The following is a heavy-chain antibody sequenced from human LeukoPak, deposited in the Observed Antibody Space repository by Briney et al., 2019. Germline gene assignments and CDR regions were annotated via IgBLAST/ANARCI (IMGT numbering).Heavy chain of an antibody. CDR2: IYSGGST. Sequence: GGSLRLSCAASGFTFSSNYMSWVRQAPGKGLEWVSVIYSGGSTYYADSVKGRFTISRDNSKNTLYLQMNSLRAEDTAVYYCAKDPITFGGVDYFDYWGQGTLVTVSS. CDR3: AKDPITFGGVDYFDY. V-gene: IGHV3-66*01. D-gene: IGHD3-16*01. J-gene: IGHJ4*02. CDR1: GFTFSSNY.